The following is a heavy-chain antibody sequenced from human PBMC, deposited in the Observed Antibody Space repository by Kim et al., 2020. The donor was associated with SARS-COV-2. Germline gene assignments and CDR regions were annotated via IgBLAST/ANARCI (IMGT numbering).Heavy chain of an antibody. D-gene: IGHD3-3*01. V-gene: IGHV4-4*02. CDR3: ASRITIFGVVIVGAFDI. Sequence: LKSRVTISVYKSKNQFSLKLSSVTAADTAVYYCASRITIFGVVIVGAFDIWGQGTMVTVSS. J-gene: IGHJ3*02.